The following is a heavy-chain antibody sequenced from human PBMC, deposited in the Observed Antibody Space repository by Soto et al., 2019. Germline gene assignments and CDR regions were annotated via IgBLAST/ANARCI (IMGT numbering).Heavy chain of an antibody. Sequence: QVLLQQWGAGLSKPSETLSLTCAVSGGSFSGYYWTWIRQAPGKGLEWIGEINHSGTTNYNPSLKSRVSVSVDTSKNQFSLKLTAVTAADTCVYYCARGRRWGQSVKGLDSWGQGTLVTVSS. CDR1: GGSFSGYY. CDR3: ARGRRWGQSVKGLDS. D-gene: IGHD3-16*01. CDR2: INHSGTT. V-gene: IGHV4-34*01. J-gene: IGHJ4*02.